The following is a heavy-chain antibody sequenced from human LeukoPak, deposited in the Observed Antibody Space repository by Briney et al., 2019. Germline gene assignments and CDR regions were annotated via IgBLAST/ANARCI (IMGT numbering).Heavy chain of an antibody. D-gene: IGHD6-19*01. CDR3: ARGGPYSSGWYSNYMDV. CDR2: IYYSGST. J-gene: IGHJ6*03. Sequence: PSETLSLTCTVSGGSISSYYWSWIRQPPGKGLEWIGYIYYSGSTNYNPSLKSRVTISVDTSKNQFSLKLSSVTAADTAVYYCARGGPYSSGWYSNYMDVWGKGTTVTVSS. V-gene: IGHV4-59*01. CDR1: GGSISSYY.